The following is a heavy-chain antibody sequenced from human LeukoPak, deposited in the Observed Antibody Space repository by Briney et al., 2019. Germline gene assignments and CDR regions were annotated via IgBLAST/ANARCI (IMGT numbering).Heavy chain of an antibody. CDR1: GGSISSYH. J-gene: IGHJ5*02. CDR2: IYYSGST. V-gene: IGHV4-59*01. Sequence: SETLSLTCTVSGGSISSYHWSWIRQPPGKGLEWIGYIYYSGSTNYNPSLKSRVTISVDTSKNQFSLKLSSVTAADTAVYYCARGYSSGWYKRSWFDPWGQGTLVTVSS. CDR3: ARGYSSGWYKRSWFDP. D-gene: IGHD6-19*01.